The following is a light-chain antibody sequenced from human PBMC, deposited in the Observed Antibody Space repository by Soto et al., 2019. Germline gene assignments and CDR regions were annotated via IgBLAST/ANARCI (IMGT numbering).Light chain of an antibody. CDR1: SSDGGGYNY. CDR3: SSYTTSSTLA. J-gene: IGLJ2*01. CDR2: DVS. Sequence: QSALTQPASVSGSPGQSITISCTVTSSDGGGYNYVSWYQQHPGKAPKLMIYDVSNRPSGVSNRFSGSKSGNTASLTISGLQAEDEADYYRSSYTTSSTLAFGGGT. V-gene: IGLV2-14*01.